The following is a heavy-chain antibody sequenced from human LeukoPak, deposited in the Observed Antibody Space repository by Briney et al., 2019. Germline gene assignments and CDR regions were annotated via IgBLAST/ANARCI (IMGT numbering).Heavy chain of an antibody. CDR1: GGTFSSYA. CDR3: ATDRNDFWSGYYRTYYFDY. J-gene: IGHJ4*02. V-gene: IGHV1-69*06. D-gene: IGHD3-3*01. Sequence: ASVKVSCQASGGTFSSYAISWVRQAPGQGLEWMGGIIPIFGTANYAQKFQGRVTITADKSTSTAYMELSSLRSEDTAVYYCATDRNDFWSGYYRTYYFDYWGQGTLVTVSS. CDR2: IIPIFGTA.